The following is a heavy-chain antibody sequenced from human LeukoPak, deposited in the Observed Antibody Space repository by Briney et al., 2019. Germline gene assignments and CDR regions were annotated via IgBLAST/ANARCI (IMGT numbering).Heavy chain of an antibody. V-gene: IGHV1-69*13. CDR2: IIPIFGTT. Sequence: GASVKVSCKASGGTFSSYAISWVRQAPGQGLEWMGGIIPIFGTTNYAQKLQGRVTITADESTSTACMELSSLRSEDTAVYYCARSHYSSYWDNGPHYYYYMDVWGKGTTVTVSS. D-gene: IGHD6-6*01. J-gene: IGHJ6*03. CDR3: ARSHYSSYWDNGPHYYYYMDV. CDR1: GGTFSSYA.